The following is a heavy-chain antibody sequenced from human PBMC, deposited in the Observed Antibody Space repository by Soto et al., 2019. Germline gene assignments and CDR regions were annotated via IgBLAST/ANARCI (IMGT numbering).Heavy chain of an antibody. J-gene: IGHJ4*02. V-gene: IGHV4-39*01. CDR3: ARLPSRHLVDY. D-gene: IGHD3-3*02. Sequence: PSETLSLTCTDSSSSINSSGYYWGWIRQPPGKGLEWIGSMFYGVSTYYNPSLKSRVTVSVDTSKNQFSLNLRSVTASDTAVYYCARLPSRHLVDYWGQGTLVTVSS. CDR2: MFYGVST. CDR1: SSSINSSGYY.